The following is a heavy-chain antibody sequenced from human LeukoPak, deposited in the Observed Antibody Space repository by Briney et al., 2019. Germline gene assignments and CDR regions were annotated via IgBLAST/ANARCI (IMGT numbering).Heavy chain of an antibody. V-gene: IGHV3-64*01. J-gene: IGHJ3*02. D-gene: IGHD2-2*01. Sequence: PGGSLRLSCAASGFTFSSYPLHWVRQAPGRGLEYVSAISSNGGDTYYASSVKGRFTISRDNSKNTLHLQMGSLRAEDMAVYYCARCFSASTSCYDNAFDIWGQGTMVTVPS. CDR1: GFTFSSYP. CDR3: ARCFSASTSCYDNAFDI. CDR2: ISSNGGDT.